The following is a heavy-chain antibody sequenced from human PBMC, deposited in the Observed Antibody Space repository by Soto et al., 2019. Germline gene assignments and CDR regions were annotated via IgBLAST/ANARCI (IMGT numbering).Heavy chain of an antibody. CDR2: IKRDGSEK. CDR3: ARDLGGSYIADFDY. CDR1: GFTFSTYS. Sequence: GGSLRLSCAASGFTFSTYSMSWVRQAPGKGLEWVASIKRDGSEKYYVDSVKGRFAISRDNAKNSLYLQMNSLRAEDTAVYYCARDLGGSYIADFDYWGQGSLVTVSS. V-gene: IGHV3-7*01. D-gene: IGHD3-22*01. J-gene: IGHJ4*02.